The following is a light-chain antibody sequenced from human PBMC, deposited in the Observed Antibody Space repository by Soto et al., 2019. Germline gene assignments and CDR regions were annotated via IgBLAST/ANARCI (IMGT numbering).Light chain of an antibody. Sequence: IVLTQSPVSLSLSSGERATLSCRASESIGRSLAWYQQRPGQAPRLLIYDASNRATGIPVRFSGSGSGTDFTLTISRLEPEDFAVYYCLQRSDWRTFGRGTKVEIK. CDR3: LQRSDWRT. V-gene: IGKV3-11*01. CDR2: DAS. J-gene: IGKJ1*01. CDR1: ESIGRS.